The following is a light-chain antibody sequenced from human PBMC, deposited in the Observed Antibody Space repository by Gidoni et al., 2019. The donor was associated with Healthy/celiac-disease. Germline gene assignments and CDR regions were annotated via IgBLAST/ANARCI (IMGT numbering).Light chain of an antibody. CDR2: GAS. J-gene: IGKJ1*01. Sequence: CRASQSVSSNLAWYQQKPGQAPRLLIYGASTRATGIPARFSGSGSGTEFTLTISSLQSEDFAVYYCQQYNNWPPWTFGQGTKVEIK. V-gene: IGKV3-15*01. CDR3: QQYNNWPPWT. CDR1: QSVSSN.